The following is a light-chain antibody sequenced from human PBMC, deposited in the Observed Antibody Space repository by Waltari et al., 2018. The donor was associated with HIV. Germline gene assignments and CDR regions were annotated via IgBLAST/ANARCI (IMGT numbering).Light chain of an antibody. J-gene: IGLJ1*01. CDR1: KLADKY. CDR2: QGN. Sequence: SYEVSQPPSVSVSPGQTASISCSGDKLADKYVSWYQQKPGQSPVLVIFQGNKRPSGIPERFSGFKSGNTATLTIRGTQTMDDADYFCQTWDTSTASYVFGTGTTVTVL. CDR3: QTWDTSTASYV. V-gene: IGLV3-1*01.